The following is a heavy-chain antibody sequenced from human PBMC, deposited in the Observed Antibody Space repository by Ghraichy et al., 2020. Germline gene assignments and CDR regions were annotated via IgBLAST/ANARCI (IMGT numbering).Heavy chain of an antibody. V-gene: IGHV4-4*02. CDR1: GASINGSDW. D-gene: IGHD2/OR15-2a*01. J-gene: IGHJ5*01. CDR2: IYHNGST. CDR3: ARVFYGFVLDS. Sequence: SETLSLTCAVSGASINGSDWWSWVRQPPGKGLEWILEIYHNGSTNYSESLKSRVFMSIDMSKNQFSLQLKSMTAADTAIYYCARVFYGFVLDSWGQGSLVTVSS.